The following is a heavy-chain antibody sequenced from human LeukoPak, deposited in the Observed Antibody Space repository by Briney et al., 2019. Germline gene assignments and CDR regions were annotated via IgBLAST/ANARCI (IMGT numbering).Heavy chain of an antibody. CDR1: GYTFTSYD. D-gene: IGHD6-13*01. V-gene: IGHV1-8*01. CDR3: AREHSSSWSRPADYYMDV. Sequence: ASVKVSCKASGYTFTSYDINWVRHATGEGLEWMGWMNPNSGNTGYAQKFQGRVTMTRNTSISTAYMELSSLRSEDTAVYYCAREHSSSWSRPADYYMDVWGKGTTVTVSS. J-gene: IGHJ6*03. CDR2: MNPNSGNT.